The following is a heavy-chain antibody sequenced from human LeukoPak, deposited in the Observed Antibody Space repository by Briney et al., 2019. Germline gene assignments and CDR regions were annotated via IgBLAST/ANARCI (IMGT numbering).Heavy chain of an antibody. CDR2: ITGSGGST. J-gene: IGHJ4*02. D-gene: IGHD6-6*01. CDR3: ARGYSSASWSLFDY. Sequence: GGSLSLSYAASGFIFRSHWVRLVRQAPGRGLEWVSAITGSGGSTYYPDSVKGRFTIASDNSKNALYLQVNGLSAEDAVVYYCARGYSSASWSLFDYWGQGTLVTVSS. CDR1: GFIFRSHW. V-gene: IGHV3-23*01.